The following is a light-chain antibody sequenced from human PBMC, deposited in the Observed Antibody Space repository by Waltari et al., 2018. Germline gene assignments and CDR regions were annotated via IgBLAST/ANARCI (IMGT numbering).Light chain of an antibody. CDR2: DSS. Sequence: EIVLTQSPGTLSLSPGEGATLSCRASQTVANTYLAWYQQKPGQAPRLLIPDSSRRATGIPARFRGSGSGTDFTLTITRLEPEDFAVYYCQQYGRSPQTFGQGTRVEIK. CDR3: QQYGRSPQT. V-gene: IGKV3-20*01. J-gene: IGKJ1*01. CDR1: QTVANTY.